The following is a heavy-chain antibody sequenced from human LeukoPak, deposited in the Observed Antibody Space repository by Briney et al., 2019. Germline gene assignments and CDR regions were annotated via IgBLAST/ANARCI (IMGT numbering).Heavy chain of an antibody. CDR3: AKEGTGTTSVTSAFDF. CDR2: ISGSGGST. J-gene: IGHJ4*02. D-gene: IGHD1-1*01. CDR1: RFTFSSYA. V-gene: IGHV3-23*01. Sequence: PGGSLRLSCVASRFTFSSYAMTWVRQAPGKGLEWVSAISGSGGSTYYADSVKGRLTISRDNSKNTLYLQMNSLRAEDTAVYYCAKEGTGTTSVTSAFDFWGQGTLVTVSS.